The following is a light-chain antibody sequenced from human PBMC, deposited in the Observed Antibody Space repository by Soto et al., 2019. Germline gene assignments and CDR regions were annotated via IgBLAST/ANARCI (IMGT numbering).Light chain of an antibody. Sequence: SYELTQPPSVSLSPGQTASITCSGDKLGDKYACWYQQKPGQSPVLVIYQDSKRPSGIPERFSGSNSGNTATLTISGTQAMDEADYYCQAWDSSTPYVFGTGTKLTVL. CDR3: QAWDSSTPYV. V-gene: IGLV3-1*01. CDR2: QDS. CDR1: KLGDKY. J-gene: IGLJ1*01.